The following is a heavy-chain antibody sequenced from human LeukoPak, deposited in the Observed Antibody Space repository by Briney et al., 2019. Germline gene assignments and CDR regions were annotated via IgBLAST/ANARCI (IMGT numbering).Heavy chain of an antibody. CDR1: GFTFSSAW. V-gene: IGHV3-15*01. Sequence: GGSLRLPCAASGFTFSSAWMSWVRQAPGKGPEWVGRIKSKTDGGTTDYAAPVKGRFTISRDDSKNTLYLQMNSLKTEDTAVYYCTTFGTSWGRHYYGMDVWGKGTTVTVSS. J-gene: IGHJ6*04. CDR3: TTFGTSWGRHYYGMDV. D-gene: IGHD2-2*01. CDR2: IKSKTDGGTT.